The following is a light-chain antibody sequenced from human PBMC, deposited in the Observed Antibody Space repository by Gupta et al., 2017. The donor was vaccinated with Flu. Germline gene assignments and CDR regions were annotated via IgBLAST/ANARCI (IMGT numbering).Light chain of an antibody. CDR1: QSSSHSDGYNS. CDR3: RQFVQAPPT. Sequence: VTPAAAASSSGRVSQSSSHSDGYNSMAWYPKKRGKTPKLLLYVPSNPASGIPHRFSDRGSGTDFTLKISRVTTADVVVSYCRQFVQAPPTFGSGTKVEIK. CDR2: VPS. V-gene: IGKV2-28*01. J-gene: IGKJ3*01.